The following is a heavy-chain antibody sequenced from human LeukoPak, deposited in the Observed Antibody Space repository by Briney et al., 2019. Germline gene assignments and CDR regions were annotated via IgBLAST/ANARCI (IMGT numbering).Heavy chain of an antibody. CDR1: GFTFSSYG. Sequence: QPGRSLRLSCAASGFTFSSYGMHWVRQAPGKGLEWVAVISYDGSNKYYADSVKGRFTISRDNSKNTLYLQMNSLRAEDTAVYYCAKAGLGSEPIDYWGQGTLVTVSS. J-gene: IGHJ4*02. D-gene: IGHD1-14*01. CDR3: AKAGLGSEPIDY. CDR2: ISYDGSNK. V-gene: IGHV3-30*18.